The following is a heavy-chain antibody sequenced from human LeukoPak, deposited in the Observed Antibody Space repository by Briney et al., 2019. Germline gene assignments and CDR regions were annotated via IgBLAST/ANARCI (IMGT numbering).Heavy chain of an antibody. V-gene: IGHV3-21*01. Sequence: GGSLRLSCAASGFTFSAYNMNWGRRTPGKGLEWVSSITSSSSYMFYADSVRGRFTISGDNPENSLYLQMNSLRDEDTAVYYCARVDDYWGQGTLVTVSS. CDR1: GFTFSAYN. CDR2: ITSSSSYM. J-gene: IGHJ4*02. CDR3: ARVDDY.